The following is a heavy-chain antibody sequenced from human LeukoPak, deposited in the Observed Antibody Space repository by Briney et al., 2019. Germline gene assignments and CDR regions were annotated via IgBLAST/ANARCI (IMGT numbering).Heavy chain of an antibody. J-gene: IGHJ4*02. CDR1: GYTFTGYY. V-gene: IGHV1-2*02. CDR2: INPNSGGT. D-gene: IGHD3-22*01. CDR3: ARGYYYDSSGYYTGDY. Sequence: GASVKVSCKASGYTFTGYYMHWVRQAPGQGLEWMGWINPNSGGTNYAQKFQGRVTMTRDTSISTAYMELSRLRSDDTAVYYCARGYYYDSSGYYTGDYWGQGTLVTVSS.